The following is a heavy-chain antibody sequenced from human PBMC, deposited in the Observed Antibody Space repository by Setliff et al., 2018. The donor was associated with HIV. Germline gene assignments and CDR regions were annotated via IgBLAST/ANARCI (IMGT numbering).Heavy chain of an antibody. CDR1: GGTFSSYA. J-gene: IGHJ3*02. D-gene: IGHD3-16*02. CDR3: ARHMGRAYYDYAGGSYRRGDAFDI. Sequence: SVKVSCKASGGTFSSYAISWVRRAPGQGPEWMGAIIPIFGTTKYAQRFQGRVTITADASTSTAYMELSSLRSEDTAVYYCARHMGRAYYDYAGGSYRRGDAFDIWGLGTMVTVSS. V-gene: IGHV1-69*13. CDR2: IIPIFGTT.